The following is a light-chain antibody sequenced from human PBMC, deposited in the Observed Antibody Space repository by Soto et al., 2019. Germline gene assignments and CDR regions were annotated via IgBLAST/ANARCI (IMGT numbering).Light chain of an antibody. CDR3: QQRYNCPLT. CDR2: DVS. Sequence: DIELTQSPSSLASSVGDRVTISCRTSQNISIYLNWYQQKPGQAPRLLIYDVSTFQTGVPARFSGSGSGTDFTLTISSLEPEDFAVYYCQQRYNCPLTFGGGTKVDI. CDR1: QNISIY. J-gene: IGKJ4*02. V-gene: IGKV1-39*01.